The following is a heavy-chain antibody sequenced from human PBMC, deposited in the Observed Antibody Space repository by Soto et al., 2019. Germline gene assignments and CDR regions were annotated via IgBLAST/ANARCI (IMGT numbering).Heavy chain of an antibody. Sequence: QVQLVQSGAEVKKPGSSVKVSCKASGGTFSSYTISWVRQAPGQGLEWMGRIIPILGIANYAQKFQGRGTITAHKSTSSASMGLSSLRPEDTAMYYCARGIRVGMDVWGQGTTVTVSS. CDR1: GGTFSSYT. CDR3: ARGIRVGMDV. V-gene: IGHV1-69*02. J-gene: IGHJ6*02. CDR2: IIPILGIA.